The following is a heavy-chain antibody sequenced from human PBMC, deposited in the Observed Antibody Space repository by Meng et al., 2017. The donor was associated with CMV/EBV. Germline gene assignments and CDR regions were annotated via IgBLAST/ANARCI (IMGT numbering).Heavy chain of an antibody. CDR3: ARAKHLGYCSAGSCYSMGY. CDR1: FTCSTYA. V-gene: IGHV3-30-3*01. J-gene: IGHJ4*02. D-gene: IGHD2-15*01. Sequence: FTCSTYAMHWVRQAPGKGLEWVALISYDGINKYYADSVTGRFTISRDDSKNTLYMQMNSLKTEDTAVYYCARAKHLGYCSAGSCYSMGYWGQGSLVTVSS. CDR2: ISYDGINK.